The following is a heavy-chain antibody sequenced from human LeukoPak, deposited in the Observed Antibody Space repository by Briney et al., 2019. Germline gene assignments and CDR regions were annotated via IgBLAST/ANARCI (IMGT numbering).Heavy chain of an antibody. CDR3: ARQGSNYYGSGSAGYYYYYGMDV. J-gene: IGHJ6*02. CDR1: GYSFTSYW. V-gene: IGHV5-51*01. Sequence: GESLKISCKGSGYSFTSYWIGWVRQMPGKGLEWMGIIYPGDSDTRYSPSFQGQVTISADKSISTAYLQWSSLKASDTAMYYCARQGSNYYGSGSAGYYYYYGMDVWGQGTTVTVSS. D-gene: IGHD3-10*01. CDR2: IYPGDSDT.